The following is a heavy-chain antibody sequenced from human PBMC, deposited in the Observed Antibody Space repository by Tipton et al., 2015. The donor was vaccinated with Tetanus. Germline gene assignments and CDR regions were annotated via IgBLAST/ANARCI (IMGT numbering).Heavy chain of an antibody. CDR2: ISAYHGKT. Sequence: QSGAEVKEPGASAKVSCKASGYNFVNFGISWVRQAPGQGLEWMGWISAYHGKTKYAQRLQGRVTMTTDRSASTAYMDLRRLRSDDTAVYYCARDADMWATRKAFDIWGQGTMVTVSS. V-gene: IGHV1-18*01. CDR3: ARDADMWATRKAFDI. J-gene: IGHJ3*02. CDR1: GYNFVNFG. D-gene: IGHD1-14*01.